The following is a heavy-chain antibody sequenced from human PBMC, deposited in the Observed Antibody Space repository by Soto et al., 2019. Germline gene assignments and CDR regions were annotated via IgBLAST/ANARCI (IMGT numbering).Heavy chain of an antibody. J-gene: IGHJ6*02. D-gene: IGHD6-13*01. CDR2: ISYDGSNK. V-gene: IGHV3-30-3*01. Sequence: GESLKISCAASGFTFSSYAMHWVRQAPGKGLEWVAVISYDGSNKYYADSVKGRFTISRDNSKNTLYLQMNSLRAEDTAVYYCAREGKYSSSWLLERSQELGYYYGMDVWGQGTTVTVSS. CDR3: AREGKYSSSWLLERSQELGYYYGMDV. CDR1: GFTFSSYA.